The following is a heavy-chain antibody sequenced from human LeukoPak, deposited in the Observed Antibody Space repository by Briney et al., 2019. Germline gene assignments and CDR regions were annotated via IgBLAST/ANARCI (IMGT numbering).Heavy chain of an antibody. Sequence: GGSLRLSCAASGFTFSSFGMNWVRQAPGKGLEWVSYISSSTSTIYYADSVKGRFTISRDNAKNSLYLQMNSLRAEDTAVYYCARGQAGGMGVWGQGTTVTVSS. CDR3: ARGQAGGMGV. V-gene: IGHV3-48*01. CDR2: ISSSTSTI. J-gene: IGHJ6*02. CDR1: GFTFSSFG.